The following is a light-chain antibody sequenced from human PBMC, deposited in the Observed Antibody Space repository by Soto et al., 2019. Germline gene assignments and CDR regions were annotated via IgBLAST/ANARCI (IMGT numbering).Light chain of an antibody. V-gene: IGKV3-15*01. CDR1: QSDSSN. Sequence: EILMTQSPVTLSVSPGERATLSCRASQSDSSNLAWYQQKPGQAPSLLIYGAFTRATGIPARFSGTGSGTEFTLTISSLQSEDFALYYCQQYNDRPLTFGQGTKVEI. J-gene: IGKJ1*01. CDR3: QQYNDRPLT. CDR2: GAF.